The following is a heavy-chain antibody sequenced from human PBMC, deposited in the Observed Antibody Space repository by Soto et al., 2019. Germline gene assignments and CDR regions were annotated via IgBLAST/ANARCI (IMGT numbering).Heavy chain of an antibody. V-gene: IGHV3-33*01. CDR3: ARDTVDSSGMDV. D-gene: IGHD3-22*01. CDR2: IWDDGSNK. CDR1: GFTFSSYG. Sequence: QVQLVESGGGVVQPGRSLRLSCAASGFTFSSYGMHWVRQAPGKGLEWVAVIWDDGSNKYYADSVKGRFTISRDNSKNTLYLQMNSLRAEDTAVYYCARDTVDSSGMDVWGQGTTVTVSS. J-gene: IGHJ6*02.